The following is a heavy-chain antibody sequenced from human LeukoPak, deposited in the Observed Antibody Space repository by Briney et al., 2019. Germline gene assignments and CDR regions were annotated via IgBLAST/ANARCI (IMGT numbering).Heavy chain of an antibody. D-gene: IGHD4-17*01. J-gene: IGHJ4*02. V-gene: IGHV4-61*01. CDR3: ARDHGDFVQHD. CDR1: GGSVSSSNYY. Sequence: SETLSLTCTVSGGSVSSSNYYWSWIRQPPGKGLECIGYIFNSGSTNYNPSLKSRVTISVDTSKNQFSLKLSSVTAADTAVYYCARDHGDFVQHDWGQGTLVTVSS. CDR2: IFNSGST.